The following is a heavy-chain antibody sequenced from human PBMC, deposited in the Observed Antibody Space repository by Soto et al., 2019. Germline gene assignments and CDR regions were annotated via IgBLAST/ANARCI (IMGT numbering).Heavy chain of an antibody. D-gene: IGHD1-26*01. Sequence: PGGSLRLSCAASGFTFSSCGMHWVRQAPGKGLEWVAVISYDGSNKYYADSVKGRFTISRDKSKNTLYLQMNSLRAEDTAVYYCAKDLAQWELLPWFDPWGQGTLVTVSS. V-gene: IGHV3-30*18. CDR3: AKDLAQWELLPWFDP. CDR1: GFTFSSCG. CDR2: ISYDGSNK. J-gene: IGHJ5*02.